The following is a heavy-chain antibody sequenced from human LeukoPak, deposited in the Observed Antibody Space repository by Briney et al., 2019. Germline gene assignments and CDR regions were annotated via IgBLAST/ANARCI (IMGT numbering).Heavy chain of an antibody. CDR1: GGSFSGYY. CDR2: TNHSGST. V-gene: IGHV4-34*01. Sequence: SETLSLTCAVYGGSFSGYYWSWIRQPPGKGLEWIGETNHSGSTNYNPSLKSRVTISVDTSKNQFSLKLSSVTAADTAVYYCARGDSSSWQYYFDYWGQGTLVTVSS. CDR3: ARGDSSSWQYYFDY. J-gene: IGHJ4*02. D-gene: IGHD6-13*01.